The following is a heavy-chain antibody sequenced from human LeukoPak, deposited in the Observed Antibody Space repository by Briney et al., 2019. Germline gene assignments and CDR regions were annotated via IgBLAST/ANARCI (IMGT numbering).Heavy chain of an antibody. J-gene: IGHJ4*02. V-gene: IGHV3-64*01. CDR3: ARGGSSSWHPFDY. CDR1: GFTFSSYA. D-gene: IGHD6-13*01. CDR2: VNSNGGST. Sequence: PGGSLRLSCAASGFTFSSYAMHWVRQAPGKGLEYVSGVNSNGGSTYYANSVKGRFTISRDNSKNTLYLQIGSLRPEDMAVFYCARGGSSSWHPFDYWGQGTLVTVSS.